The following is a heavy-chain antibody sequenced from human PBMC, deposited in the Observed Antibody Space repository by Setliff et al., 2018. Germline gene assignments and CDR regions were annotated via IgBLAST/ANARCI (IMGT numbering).Heavy chain of an antibody. D-gene: IGHD1-26*01. Sequence: KPSETLSLTCSVSGVSINTYYWSWIRQPAGKGLEWIGSIYHSGSTYYNPSLKSRVTISVDTSKSQFSLSLNSVTAADTAVYFCARESTGSYRGLDYWGQGILVTVSS. CDR3: ARESTGSYRGLDY. CDR2: IYHSGST. V-gene: IGHV4-4*07. CDR1: GVSINTYY. J-gene: IGHJ4*02.